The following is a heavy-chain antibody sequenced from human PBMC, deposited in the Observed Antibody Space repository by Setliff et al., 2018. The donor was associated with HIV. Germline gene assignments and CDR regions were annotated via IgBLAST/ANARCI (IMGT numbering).Heavy chain of an antibody. D-gene: IGHD3-16*01. V-gene: IGHV4-4*07. CDR1: TDSFSNFH. J-gene: IGHJ5*02. CDR3: ARDRSKYGTGSSAYNWFDP. Sequence: PSETLSLTCSVSTDSFSNFHWSWMRQPAGKGLEWIGRIFGSGTTHYNPSLKSRVTMSIDTSKNQFSLKLNSVTAADTAVYFCARDRSKYGTGSSAYNWFDPWGRGTLVTVSS. CDR2: IFGSGTT.